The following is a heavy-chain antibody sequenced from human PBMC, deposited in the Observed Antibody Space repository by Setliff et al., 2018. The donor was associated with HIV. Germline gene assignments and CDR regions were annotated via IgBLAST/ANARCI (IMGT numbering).Heavy chain of an antibody. Sequence: PSETLSLTCAVYGGSFSDYYWTWIRQSPGKGLEWIGEINHRGSTNYNPSLKSRVTGSVDTSKNQFSLKLVSVTAAETAVYYCARESPSSSWFYFDFWGQGTLVTVSS. CDR1: GGSFSDYY. CDR3: ARESPSSSWFYFDF. J-gene: IGHJ4*02. D-gene: IGHD6-13*01. V-gene: IGHV4-34*01. CDR2: INHRGST.